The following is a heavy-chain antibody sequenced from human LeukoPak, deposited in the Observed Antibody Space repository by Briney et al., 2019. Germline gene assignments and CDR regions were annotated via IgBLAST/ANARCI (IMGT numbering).Heavy chain of an antibody. CDR2: IYYSGST. CDR3: ARRYDSSGYWNWFDP. J-gene: IGHJ5*02. V-gene: IGHV4-59*08. CDR1: GGSISSYY. Sequence: SETLSLTCTVSGGSISSYYWSWIRQPPGKGLEWIGYIYYSGSTNYNPSLKSRVTISVDTSKNQFSLKLSSVTAADTAVYYCARRYDSSGYWNWFDPWGQGTLVTVSS. D-gene: IGHD3-22*01.